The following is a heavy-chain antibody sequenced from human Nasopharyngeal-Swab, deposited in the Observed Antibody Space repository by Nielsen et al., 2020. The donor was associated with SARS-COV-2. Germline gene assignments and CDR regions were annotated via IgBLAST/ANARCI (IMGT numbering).Heavy chain of an antibody. CDR1: GYSFATYW. D-gene: IGHD6-6*01. V-gene: IGHV5-10-1*01. CDR3: ARRARYQFWFDP. J-gene: IGHJ5*02. CDR2: IDPSDSYT. Sequence: GESLKISCKASGYSFATYWITRVRQMPGKGLEWMGRIDPSDSYTNYSPSFQGHVTISADKSISTAYLQWSSLKASDTAMYYCARRARYQFWFDPWGQGTLVTVSS.